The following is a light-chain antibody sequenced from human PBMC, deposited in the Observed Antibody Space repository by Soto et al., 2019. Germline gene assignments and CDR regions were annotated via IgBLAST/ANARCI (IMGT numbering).Light chain of an antibody. Sequence: GDRVTITCLASQSISSWLAWYQQKPGKSPKLLIYDASSLESGVPSRFSGSGSGTEFTLTISSLQPDDFATYYCQQYNSYSPTFGQGTKVDIK. J-gene: IGKJ1*01. V-gene: IGKV1-5*01. CDR2: DAS. CDR3: QQYNSYSPT. CDR1: QSISSW.